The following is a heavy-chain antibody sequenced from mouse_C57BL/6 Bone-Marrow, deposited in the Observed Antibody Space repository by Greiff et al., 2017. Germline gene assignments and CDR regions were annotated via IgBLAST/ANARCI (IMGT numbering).Heavy chain of an antibody. CDR1: GFSLTSYG. J-gene: IGHJ2*01. CDR3: AKNSDYSIYYFDY. D-gene: IGHD2-5*01. CDR2: IWRGGST. Sequence: QVQLKQSGPGLVQPSQSLSITCTVSGFSLTSYGVHWVRQSPGKGLEWLGVIWRGGSTDSNAAFMSRLSITKDNSKSQVFFKMNSLQADDTAIYYCAKNSDYSIYYFDYWGQGTTLTVSS. V-gene: IGHV2-5*01.